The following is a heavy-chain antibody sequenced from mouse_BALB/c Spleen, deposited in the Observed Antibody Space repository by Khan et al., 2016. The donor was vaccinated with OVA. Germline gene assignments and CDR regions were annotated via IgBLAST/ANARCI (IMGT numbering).Heavy chain of an antibody. CDR1: GYTFTDYA. Sequence: QVQLKQSGPELVRPGVSVKISCKGSGYTFTDYAMYWVKQSHAKSLEWIGLISTYSGSTNYTQKFKGKVTMTVDKSSSAAYMELARLTSEDSANYYGARPAYDGYYDYWGQGTALTVSS. D-gene: IGHD2-3*01. V-gene: IGHV1S137*01. J-gene: IGHJ2*01. CDR3: ARPAYDGYYDY. CDR2: ISTYSGST.